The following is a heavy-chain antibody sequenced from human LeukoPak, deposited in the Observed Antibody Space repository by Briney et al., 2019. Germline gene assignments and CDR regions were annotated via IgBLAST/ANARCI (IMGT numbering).Heavy chain of an antibody. D-gene: IGHD3-3*01. CDR3: ARHGTPRGYYDFWSGPTENWFDP. Sequence: SETLSLTCTVSSGSISSYYWRWIPPPPREGLEGSGYIYYSGSNNYSPSLKSRVTISVDTSKNQFSLKLSSVTAADTAVYYCARHGTPRGYYDFWSGPTENWFDPWGQGTLVTVSS. CDR2: IYYSGSN. J-gene: IGHJ5*02. CDR1: SGSISSYY. V-gene: IGHV4-59*08.